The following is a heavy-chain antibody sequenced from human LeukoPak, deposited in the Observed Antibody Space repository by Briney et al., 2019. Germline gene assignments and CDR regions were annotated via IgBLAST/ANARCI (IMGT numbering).Heavy chain of an antibody. CDR2: INTSRGGT. V-gene: IGHV1-2*02. CDR1: GYTFTGYY. J-gene: IGHJ1*01. Sequence: ASVKVSCKASGYTFTGYYMHWVRQSPGQGLEWVGWINTSRGGTNYAQKFQGRVTVTRDTSISTAYMELSGLTYDDTAVYYCARGTGYCNDTSCLGSPEYFQYWGQGTLVTVSS. CDR3: ARGTGYCNDTSCLGSPEYFQY. D-gene: IGHD2-2*03.